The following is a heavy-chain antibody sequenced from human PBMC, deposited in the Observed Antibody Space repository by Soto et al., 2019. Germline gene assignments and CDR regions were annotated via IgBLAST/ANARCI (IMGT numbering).Heavy chain of an antibody. CDR3: ARYNWNYGDAFDI. CDR2: IYYSGST. Sequence: PSETLSLTCTVSGGSISSYYWSWIRQPPGKGLEWIGYIYYSGSTNYNPSLKSRVTISVDTSKNQFSLKLSSVTAADTAVYYCARYNWNYGDAFDIWGQVKMVTVSS. D-gene: IGHD1-7*01. J-gene: IGHJ3*02. V-gene: IGHV4-59*01. CDR1: GGSISSYY.